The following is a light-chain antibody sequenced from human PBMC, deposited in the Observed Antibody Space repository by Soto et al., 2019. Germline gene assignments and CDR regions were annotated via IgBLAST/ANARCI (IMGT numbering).Light chain of an antibody. V-gene: IGKV3-11*01. CDR1: QNISVY. Sequence: EILFTQSPATLSLSPGERATLSCRASQNISVYLAWYRQKPGQATRLLIHAASNRATGIPARFGGSRSGTDFTRTISSLEPEDFAVYYCQQRNNWPPGITFGQGTRLEIK. CDR2: AAS. CDR3: QQRNNWPPGIT. J-gene: IGKJ5*01.